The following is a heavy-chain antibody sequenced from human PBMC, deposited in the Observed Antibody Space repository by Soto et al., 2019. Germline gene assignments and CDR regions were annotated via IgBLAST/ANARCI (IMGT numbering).Heavy chain of an antibody. J-gene: IGHJ6*02. V-gene: IGHV4-59*01. D-gene: IGHD3-10*01. CDR2: IYYSGST. Sequence: SETLSLTCTVSGGSISSYYWSWIRQPPGKGLEWIGYIYYSGSTNYNPSLKSRVTISVDTSKNQFSLKLSSVTAADTAVYYCARVYGSGSYYYYYYGMDVWGQGTTVTVSS. CDR3: ARVYGSGSYYYYYYGMDV. CDR1: GGSISSYY.